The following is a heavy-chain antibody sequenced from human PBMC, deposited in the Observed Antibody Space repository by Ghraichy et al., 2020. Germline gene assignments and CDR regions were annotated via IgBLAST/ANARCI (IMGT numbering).Heavy chain of an antibody. CDR2: LNHSGNT. CDR1: GGSFSGYY. J-gene: IGHJ5*02. Sequence: SETLSLTCAVYGGSFSGYYWSWIRQPPGKGLEWIGELNHSGNTNYNPSLKSRVTISVDTSKNQFSLKLSSMTAADTALYYCARGPMQGWFDPWGQGTLVTVSS. CDR3: ARGPMQGWFDP. V-gene: IGHV4-34*01.